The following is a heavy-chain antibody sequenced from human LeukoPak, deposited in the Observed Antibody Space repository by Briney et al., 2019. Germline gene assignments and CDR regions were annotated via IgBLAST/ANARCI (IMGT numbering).Heavy chain of an antibody. Sequence: GGSLRLSCVASGILVSSNYMSWVRQAPGKGLEWVSFIDSTGSTYYADSVKGRFTISRDNSRNTLYLQMNSLRVEDTAVYYCARRERHGYGDGSGTLDIWGQGTMVTVSS. CDR2: IDSTGST. D-gene: IGHD5-18*01. CDR3: ARRERHGYGDGSGTLDI. CDR1: GILVSSNY. J-gene: IGHJ3*02. V-gene: IGHV3-66*01.